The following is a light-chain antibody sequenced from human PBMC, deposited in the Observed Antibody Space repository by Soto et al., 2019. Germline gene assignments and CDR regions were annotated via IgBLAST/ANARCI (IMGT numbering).Light chain of an antibody. J-gene: IGKJ3*01. CDR2: GSS. V-gene: IGKV3-20*01. CDR3: QQYGSSPFT. Sequence: EIVLTQSPGTLSLSPGERATLSCWASQSISSNYLAWYQQTPGQPPRLLISGSSIRATGIPKRFSGSASGTNFTLTISSLEPEDFAVFYCQQYGSSPFTFGPGTKVDFK. CDR1: QSISSNY.